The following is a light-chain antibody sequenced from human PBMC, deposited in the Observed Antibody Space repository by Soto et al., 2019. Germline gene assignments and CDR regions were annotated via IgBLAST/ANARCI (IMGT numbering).Light chain of an antibody. CDR3: QQYTNTNNPWM. J-gene: IGKJ1*01. Sequence: GGRVTITFRARQTISTWMAWYQQKPGKAPKPLVDDASTLQSGVASRFSGSGSGTEFTLIISGLQPDDSATYYCQQYTNTNNPWMFGQGTKVDI. CDR1: QTISTW. CDR2: DAS. V-gene: IGKV1-5*01.